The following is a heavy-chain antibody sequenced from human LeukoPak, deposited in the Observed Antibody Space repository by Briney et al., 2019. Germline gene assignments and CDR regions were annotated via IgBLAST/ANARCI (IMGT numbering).Heavy chain of an antibody. Sequence: PGGSLRLSCAASGFTVSSNYMSWVRQAPGKGLEWVSVIYSGGSTYYADSVKGRFTISRDNSKNTLYLQMNSLRAEDTAVYYCARVGGRHYYGMDVWGQGTTVTVSS. CDR2: IYSGGST. J-gene: IGHJ6*02. V-gene: IGHV3-66*01. D-gene: IGHD1-26*01. CDR1: GFTVSSNY. CDR3: ARVGGRHYYGMDV.